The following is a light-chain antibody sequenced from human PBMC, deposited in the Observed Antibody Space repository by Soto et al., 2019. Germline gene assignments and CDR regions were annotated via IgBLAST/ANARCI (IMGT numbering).Light chain of an antibody. J-gene: IGLJ3*02. CDR1: SSNIGSNT. CDR3: SSYASPSSWV. Sequence: QSVLTQPPSASGTPGQRVTISCSGTSSNIGSNTVDWYQQLPGMAPKILGYSNNQRPSGVPDRFSGSKSGTSASLAISGLQSEDEADYYCSSYASPSSWVFGGGTKVTVL. CDR2: SNN. V-gene: IGLV1-44*01.